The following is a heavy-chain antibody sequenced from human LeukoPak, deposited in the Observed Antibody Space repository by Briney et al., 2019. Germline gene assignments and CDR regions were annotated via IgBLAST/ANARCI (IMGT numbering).Heavy chain of an antibody. CDR3: ATDPGYSYGYDY. J-gene: IGHJ4*02. CDR2: ISGSGGST. D-gene: IGHD5-18*01. CDR1: GFTFSSYA. Sequence: GGSLRLSCAASGFTFSSYAMSWVRQAPGKGLEWVSAISGSGGSTYYADSVKGRFTISRDNSKNTLYLQMNSLRAEDTAVYYCATDPGYSYGYDYWGQGTLVTVSS. V-gene: IGHV3-23*01.